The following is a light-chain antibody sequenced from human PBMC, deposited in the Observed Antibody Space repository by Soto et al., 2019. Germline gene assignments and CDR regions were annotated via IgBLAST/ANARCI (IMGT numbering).Light chain of an antibody. J-gene: IGLJ2*01. Sequence: QAVVTQEPSLTVSPGGTVTLTCGSSDGPVTSNHYPYWYQQRPGQVPRTLIYDTTNRQSWAPARFSGSLVGVEAALTLSGAQPEDEADYYCLLAYSGGRVFGGGTKLTVL. CDR3: LLAYSGGRV. CDR2: DTT. V-gene: IGLV7-46*01. CDR1: DGPVTSNHY.